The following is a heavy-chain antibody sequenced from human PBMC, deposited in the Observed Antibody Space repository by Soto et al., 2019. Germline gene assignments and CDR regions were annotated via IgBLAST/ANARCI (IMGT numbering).Heavy chain of an antibody. CDR2: IKEDGSEG. V-gene: IGHV3-7*04. D-gene: IGHD3-10*01. CDR1: GFTFSSYW. CDR3: ARATGADKEDY. Sequence: EVQLVESGGGLVQPGGSLRLSCAASGFTFSSYWMSWVRQAPGKGLEWVSNIKEDGSEGYYVDSVKGRFTISRDNAKNSLYLQLTSLRDEDTAVYYCARATGADKEDYWGQGTLVTVSS. J-gene: IGHJ4*02.